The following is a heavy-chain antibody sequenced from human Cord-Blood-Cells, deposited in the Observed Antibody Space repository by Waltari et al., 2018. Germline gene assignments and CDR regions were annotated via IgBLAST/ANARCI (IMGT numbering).Heavy chain of an antibody. J-gene: IGHJ4*02. CDR2: IYYSGST. Sequence: QVQLQESGPGLVKPSQTLSLTCTVSGGSISSGGYYWSWIRQHPGKGLEWIGYIYYSGSTYYNPSLKSRVTISVDTSKNHFSLKLSSVTAADTAVYYCARDGAYYYGSGSYYNYFDYWGQGTLVTVSS. CDR1: GGSISSGGYY. D-gene: IGHD3-10*01. CDR3: ARDGAYYYGSGSYYNYFDY. V-gene: IGHV4-31*03.